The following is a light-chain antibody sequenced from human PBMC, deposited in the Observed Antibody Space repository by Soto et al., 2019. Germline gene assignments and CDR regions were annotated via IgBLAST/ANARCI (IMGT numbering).Light chain of an antibody. CDR2: DVS. Sequence: QSVLTQPASVSGSPGQSITISCTGTSSDVGGYNYVSWYQQHPGKAPKLMICDVSNRPSGISNRFSGSKSGNTASLTISGLQAEDEADYYCCSYTSSSTLDVFGTGTKVTVL. J-gene: IGLJ1*01. CDR3: CSYTSSSTLDV. CDR1: SSDVGGYNY. V-gene: IGLV2-14*01.